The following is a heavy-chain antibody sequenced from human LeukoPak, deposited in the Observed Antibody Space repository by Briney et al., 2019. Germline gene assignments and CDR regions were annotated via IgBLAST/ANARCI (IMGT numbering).Heavy chain of an antibody. J-gene: IGHJ3*02. CDR2: IYTSGST. Sequence: SETLSLTRTVSGGSISSYYWSWIRQPAGKGLEWIGRIYTSGSTNYNPPLKSRVTMSVDTSKNQFSLKLSSVTAADTAVYYCARAPPLRFLEWADAFDIWGQGTMVTVSS. V-gene: IGHV4-4*07. CDR3: ARAPPLRFLEWADAFDI. CDR1: GGSISSYY. D-gene: IGHD3-3*01.